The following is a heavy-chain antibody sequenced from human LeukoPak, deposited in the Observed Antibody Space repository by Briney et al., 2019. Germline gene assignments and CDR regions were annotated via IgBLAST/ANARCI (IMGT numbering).Heavy chain of an antibody. CDR2: IYYSGST. CDR1: DGSITNYY. J-gene: IGHJ4*02. V-gene: IGHV4-59*01. D-gene: IGHD3-22*01. CDR3: ARVTGYMIEDYFDY. Sequence: SETLSLTCTVSDGSITNYYWSWIRQPPGKGLEWTGHIYYSGSTNYNPSLKSRVTISVETSKNQFSLKLSSVTAADTAVYYCARVTGYMIEDYFDYWGQGTLVTVSS.